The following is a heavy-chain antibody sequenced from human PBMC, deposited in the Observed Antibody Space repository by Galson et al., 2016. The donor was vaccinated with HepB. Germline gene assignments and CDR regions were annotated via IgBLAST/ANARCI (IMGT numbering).Heavy chain of an antibody. D-gene: IGHD6-19*01. CDR1: GFTLGSYN. V-gene: IGHV3-48*02. CDR3: TRLSSDWSDDH. Sequence: SLRLSCAASGFTLGSYNMNWVRQAPGKAPEWISYISSGGHTIYYADSVQGRFTISRDDASNSLYLQISSLRDEDTAVYYCTRLSSDWSDDHWGQGTLVTVSS. CDR2: ISSGGHTI. J-gene: IGHJ5*02.